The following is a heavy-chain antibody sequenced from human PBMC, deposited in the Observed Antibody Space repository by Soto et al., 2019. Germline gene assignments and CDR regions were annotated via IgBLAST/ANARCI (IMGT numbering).Heavy chain of an antibody. CDR2: IKSKTDGGTT. D-gene: IGHD6-19*01. CDR3: TTDPSVAGFDY. J-gene: IGHJ4*02. CDR1: GFTFSNAW. V-gene: IGHV3-15*01. Sequence: GGSLRLSCAASGFTFSNAWMSWVRQAPGKGLEWVGRIKSKTDGGTTEYAAPVKGRFTISRDDSKNTLYLQMNSLKTEDTAVYYCTTDPSVAGFDYWGQGTLVTVSS.